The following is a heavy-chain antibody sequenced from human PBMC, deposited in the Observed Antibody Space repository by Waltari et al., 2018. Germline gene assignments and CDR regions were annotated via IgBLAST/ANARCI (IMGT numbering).Heavy chain of an antibody. CDR1: GFPLRYYG. J-gene: IGHJ4*02. Sequence: QVQLVESGGGEVQPGRSLRLSCAASGFPLRYYGTHWVRQAPGKGLEWVALISYDGSDISYADSVKARFTISRDNSKNTLYLQINGLRAEDTAVYYCAKDRIYGPYYTFDSWGQGTLVTVSS. CDR2: ISYDGSDI. D-gene: IGHD4-17*01. CDR3: AKDRIYGPYYTFDS. V-gene: IGHV3-30*18.